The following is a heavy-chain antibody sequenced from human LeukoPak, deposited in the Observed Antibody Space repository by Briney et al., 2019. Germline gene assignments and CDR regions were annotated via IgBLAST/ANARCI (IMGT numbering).Heavy chain of an antibody. CDR3: ARDLRGEPIVGYCGMDV. CDR1: GFTIGNYA. Sequence: GGSLRLSCAASGFTIGNYAMHWVRQAPGKGLQYVSGISSNGGSTYYADSVKGRFTISRDNSKNTLYLQMGSLRAEDMAVYYCARDLRGEPIVGYCGMDVWGQGTTVTVSS. J-gene: IGHJ6*02. CDR2: ISSNGGST. D-gene: IGHD3-10*01. V-gene: IGHV3-64*02.